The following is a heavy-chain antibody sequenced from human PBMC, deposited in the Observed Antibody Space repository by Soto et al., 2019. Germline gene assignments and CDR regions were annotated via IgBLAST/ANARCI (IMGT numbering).Heavy chain of an antibody. CDR1: GYTFTSYG. CDR3: ARELGRIAVAGTGLDV. V-gene: IGHV1-18*01. CDR2: ISAYNGNT. J-gene: IGHJ6*02. Sequence: QVQLVQSGAEVKKPGASVKVSCKASGYTFTSYGISWVRQAPGQGLEWMGWISAYNGNTNYAQKLQGRVTMTTDTSTSTGYMELRSLRSDDTAVYYCARELGRIAVAGTGLDVWGQGTTVTVSS. D-gene: IGHD6-19*01.